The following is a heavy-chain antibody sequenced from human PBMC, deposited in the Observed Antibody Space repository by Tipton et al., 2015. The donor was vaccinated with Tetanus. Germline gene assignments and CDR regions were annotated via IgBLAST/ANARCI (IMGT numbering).Heavy chain of an antibody. CDR3: ARGRLGRDYGMDV. CDR1: GATFSTHW. CDR2: MNSDGSST. V-gene: IGHV3-74*01. Sequence: SLRLSCAVYGATFSTHWMHWVRQAPGKGLVWVSRMNSDGSSTIYADSVKGRFTISRDNAKNTLILQMSSLRAEDTAVYYCARGRLGRDYGMDVWGQGTTVTVSS. J-gene: IGHJ6*02. D-gene: IGHD7-27*01.